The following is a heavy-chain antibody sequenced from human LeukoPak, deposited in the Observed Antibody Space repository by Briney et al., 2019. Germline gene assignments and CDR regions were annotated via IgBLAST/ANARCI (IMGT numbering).Heavy chain of an antibody. CDR3: ARDPGISMVRGPLYGMDV. J-gene: IGHJ6*02. CDR2: IKGDGIET. D-gene: IGHD3-10*01. Sequence: GGSLRLSCAASGFTFSGSWMHWVRQAPGKGLVWVSRIKGDGIETNYADSVKGRFTISRDNSKSTLELQTNSLRAEDTALYYCARDPGISMVRGPLYGMDVWGQGTTVTVSS. V-gene: IGHV3-74*01. CDR1: GFTFSGSW.